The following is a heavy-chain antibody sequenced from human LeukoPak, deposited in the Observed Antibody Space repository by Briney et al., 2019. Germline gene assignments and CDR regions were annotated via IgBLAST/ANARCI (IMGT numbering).Heavy chain of an antibody. D-gene: IGHD1-14*01. CDR2: INLNSGDT. J-gene: IGHJ4*02. Sequence: ASVKVSCTPSGYSFTGYDMNWVRQAPGQGLEWMGWINLNSGDTNYAEKFQGRVTMTRDTSISTAYVELSRLRYDDTAVYYCASWAGGNAPVASFDYWGQGTLVTVSS. V-gene: IGHV1-2*02. CDR3: ASWAGGNAPVASFDY. CDR1: GYSFTGYD.